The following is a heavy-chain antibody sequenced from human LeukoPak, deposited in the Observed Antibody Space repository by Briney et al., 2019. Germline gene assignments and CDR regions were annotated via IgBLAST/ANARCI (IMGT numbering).Heavy chain of an antibody. J-gene: IGHJ4*02. CDR2: VSYSGKT. Sequence: SETLSLTCTVSGGSINNFYWTWIRHRPGKGLEWIGYVSYSGKTDYNPSLKSRVTISVETSKNQFSLRLNSVTVADTAVYFCAREGIAAAGTFDNWGQGTLVTVSS. CDR1: GGSINNFY. V-gene: IGHV4-59*01. D-gene: IGHD6-13*01. CDR3: AREGIAAAGTFDN.